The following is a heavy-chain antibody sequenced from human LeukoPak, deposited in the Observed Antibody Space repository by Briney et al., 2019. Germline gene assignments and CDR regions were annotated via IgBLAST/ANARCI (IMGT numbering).Heavy chain of an antibody. D-gene: IGHD6-6*01. Sequence: GESLKISCKGSGYSFTSYWVGWVRQMPGKGLEWMGIIYPGDSDTRYSPSFQGQVTISADKSISTAYLQWSSLKASDTAIYYCAKSSSTNWFDAWGQGTLVTVSS. CDR3: AKSSSTNWFDA. V-gene: IGHV5-51*01. J-gene: IGHJ5*02. CDR1: GYSFTSYW. CDR2: IYPGDSDT.